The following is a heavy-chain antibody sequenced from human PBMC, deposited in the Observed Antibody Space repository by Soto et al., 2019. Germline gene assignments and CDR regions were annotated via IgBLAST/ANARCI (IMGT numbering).Heavy chain of an antibody. CDR2: IYHSGST. Sequence: QLQLQESGSGLVKPSQTLSLTCAVSGGSISSGGYSWSWIRQPPGKGLEWIGYIYHSGSTYYNPSLKSRVTISVDRSKNQFSLKLSSVTAADTAVYYCARERSSSSSNWFDPWGQGTLVTVSS. J-gene: IGHJ5*02. CDR3: ARERSSSSSNWFDP. CDR1: GGSISSGGYS. D-gene: IGHD6-6*01. V-gene: IGHV4-30-2*01.